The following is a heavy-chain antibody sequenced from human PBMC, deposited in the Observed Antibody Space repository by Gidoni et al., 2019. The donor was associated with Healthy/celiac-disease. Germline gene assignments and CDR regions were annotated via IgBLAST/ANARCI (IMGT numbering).Heavy chain of an antibody. V-gene: IGHV1-69*01. D-gene: IGHD4-17*01. CDR2: IIPIFGTA. CDR1: GGPFSSYA. Sequence: QVQLVQSGAEVKKPGSSVKVSCKASGGPFSSYAISWVRQAPGQGLEWMGGIIPIFGTANYAQKFQGRVTITADESTSTAYMELSSLRSEDTAVYYCARTFWGPSTVVNPPFDYWGQGTLVTVSS. CDR3: ARTFWGPSTVVNPPFDY. J-gene: IGHJ4*02.